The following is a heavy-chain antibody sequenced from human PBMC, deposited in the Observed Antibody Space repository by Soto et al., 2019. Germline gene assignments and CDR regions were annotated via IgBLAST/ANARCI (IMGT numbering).Heavy chain of an antibody. J-gene: IGHJ4*02. Sequence: PGGSLRLSCAASGFTFSSYAMHWVRQAPGKGLEYVSAISSNGGSTYYANSVKGRFTISRDNSKNTLYLQMGSLRAEDMAVYYCARWGYYYDSSGYYLGYWGQGTLVTVSS. CDR1: GFTFSSYA. V-gene: IGHV3-64*01. CDR2: ISSNGGST. CDR3: ARWGYYYDSSGYYLGY. D-gene: IGHD3-22*01.